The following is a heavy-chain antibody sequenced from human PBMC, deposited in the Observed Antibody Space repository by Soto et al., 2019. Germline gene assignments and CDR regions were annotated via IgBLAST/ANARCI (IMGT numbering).Heavy chain of an antibody. CDR1: GYTFTSYA. V-gene: IGHV1-18*01. CDR2: ISAYNGNT. J-gene: IGHJ4*01. CDR3: ARDVTPPVY. Sequence: QVQLVQSGAEVKKPGASVTVSCKASGYTFTSYAITWVRQAPGQGLERMGWISAYNGNTNYAQKLQGRVTITEDTAASTAYMELRSLRSDDTGVSYCARDVTPPVYWGHGTLFTFSA.